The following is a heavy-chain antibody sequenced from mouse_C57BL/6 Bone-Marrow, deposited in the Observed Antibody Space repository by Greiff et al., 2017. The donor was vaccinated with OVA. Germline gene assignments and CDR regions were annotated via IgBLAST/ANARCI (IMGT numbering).Heavy chain of an antibody. CDR2: ISSGGSYT. J-gene: IGHJ4*01. V-gene: IGHV5-6*01. CDR3: ARGDYGSIYAMDY. Sequence: EVHLVESGGDLVKPGGSLKLSCAASGFTFSSYGMSWVRQTPDKRLEWVATISSGGSYTYYPDSVKGRFTISRDNAKNTLYLQMSSLKSEDTAMYYCARGDYGSIYAMDYWGQGTSVTVSS. D-gene: IGHD1-1*01. CDR1: GFTFSSYG.